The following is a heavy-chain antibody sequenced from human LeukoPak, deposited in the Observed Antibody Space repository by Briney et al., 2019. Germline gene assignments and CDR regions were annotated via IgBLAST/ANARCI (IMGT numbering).Heavy chain of an antibody. D-gene: IGHD5-12*01. CDR2: IYYSGST. V-gene: IGHV4-59*08. CDR3: ARQLVADNWFDP. J-gene: IGHJ5*02. CDR1: GGSISSYY. Sequence: SETLSLTCTVSGGSISSYYWSWIRQPPGKGLEWIGYIYYSGSTNYNPSLESRVTISVDTSKNQFSLKLSSVTAADTAVYYCARQLVADNWFDPWGQGTLVTVSS.